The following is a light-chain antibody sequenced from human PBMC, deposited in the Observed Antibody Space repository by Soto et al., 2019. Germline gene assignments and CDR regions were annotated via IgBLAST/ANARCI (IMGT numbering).Light chain of an antibody. J-gene: IGKJ3*01. V-gene: IGKV3-15*01. CDR1: QSVSSN. CDR2: GAS. CDR3: QQYNNWPPGVT. Sequence: EIVMTQSPATLSVSPGERATLSCRASQSVSSNLAWYQKKPGQAPRLLIYGASTRATGLPARFSGSGSGTEFTLTISSMQSEDFAVYYCQQYNNWPPGVTFGPGTKVDIK.